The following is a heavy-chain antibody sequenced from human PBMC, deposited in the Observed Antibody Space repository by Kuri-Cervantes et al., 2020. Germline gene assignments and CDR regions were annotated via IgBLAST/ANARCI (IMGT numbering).Heavy chain of an antibody. CDR3: ARQSSTSAGSFDY. CDR1: GFTVSSNY. D-gene: IGHD2-2*01. J-gene: IGHJ4*02. Sequence: GGSLRLSCAASGFTVSSNYMSWVRQAPGKGLEWVSVIYSGGSTYYADSVKGRFTISRDNAKNSLYLQMNSLRAEDTAVYYCARQSSTSAGSFDYWGRGTLVTVSS. V-gene: IGHV3-66*04. CDR2: IYSGGST.